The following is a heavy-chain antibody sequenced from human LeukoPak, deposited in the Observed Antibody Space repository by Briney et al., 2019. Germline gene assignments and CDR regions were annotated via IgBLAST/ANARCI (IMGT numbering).Heavy chain of an antibody. V-gene: IGHV3-48*03. CDR1: GFAFSAYE. CDR3: TTLGYHLDS. D-gene: IGHD3-22*01. J-gene: IGHJ4*02. CDR2: IAGSDTTT. Sequence: GGSLRLSCLASGFAFSAYEMNWVRQAPGKGLEWVSYIAGSDTTTYYADSVKGRFTIFRDNAKNSLYLQMNSLRAEDPALYYCTTLGYHLDSWGQGTLVTVSS.